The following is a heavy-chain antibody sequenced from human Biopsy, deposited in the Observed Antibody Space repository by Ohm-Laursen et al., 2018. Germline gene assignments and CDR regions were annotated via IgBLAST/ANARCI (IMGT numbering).Heavy chain of an antibody. CDR1: GFSLNTRGMS. D-gene: IGHD2-2*02. CDR2: IDLDNAK. J-gene: IGHJ6*02. V-gene: IGHV2-70*16. CDR3: ARIPILVVPAAIVYRHRRHLQGLDV. Sequence: PTQTLTLTCTLSGFSLNTRGMSVPWIRQPPGKALEWLARIDLDNAKFYRESLKTRLTISKGTSENHVVLTLSDVAPVDTATYYCARIPILVVPAAIVYRHRRHLQGLDVWGQGTTVIVSS.